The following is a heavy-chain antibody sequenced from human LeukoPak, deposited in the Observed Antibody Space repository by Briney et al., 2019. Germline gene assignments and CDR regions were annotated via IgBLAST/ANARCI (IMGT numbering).Heavy chain of an antibody. V-gene: IGHV3-21*01. CDR1: GFTFSSYS. CDR2: ISSSSSYI. CDR3: ARDGPRYCSSTSCYVDY. Sequence: GGSLRLSCAASGFTFSSYSMNWVRQAPGKGLEWVSSISSSSSYIYYADSVKGRFTISRDNAKNSLYLQMNSLRAEDTAVYYCARDGPRYCSSTSCYVDYWGQGTPVTVSS. J-gene: IGHJ4*02. D-gene: IGHD2-2*01.